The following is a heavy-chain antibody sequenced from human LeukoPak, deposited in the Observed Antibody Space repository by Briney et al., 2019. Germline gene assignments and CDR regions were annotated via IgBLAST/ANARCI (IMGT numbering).Heavy chain of an antibody. CDR1: GGSISSGGYY. CDR2: IYYSGST. V-gene: IGHV4-31*03. J-gene: IGHJ6*02. D-gene: IGHD3-10*01. CDR3: ARVGWFGDRGYGMDV. Sequence: SETLSLTCTVSGGSISSGGYYWSWIRQHPGKGLEWIGHIYYSGSTYYNPSLKSRVTISVDTSKNQFSLKLSSVAAADTAVYYCARVGWFGDRGYGMDVWGQGTTVTVSS.